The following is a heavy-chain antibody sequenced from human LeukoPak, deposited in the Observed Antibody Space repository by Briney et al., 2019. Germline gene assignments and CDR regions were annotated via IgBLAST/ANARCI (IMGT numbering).Heavy chain of an antibody. Sequence: GGSLRLSCAASGFTFSSYWMSWVRQAPGKGLEGVADIKQDGSEKYYVDSVKGRFTISRDNAKNSLYLQMNSLRAEDSAVYYCARGLRIAAADVYDYWGQGTLVTVSS. CDR1: GFTFSSYW. CDR2: IKQDGSEK. J-gene: IGHJ4*02. CDR3: ARGLRIAAADVYDY. V-gene: IGHV3-7*01. D-gene: IGHD6-13*01.